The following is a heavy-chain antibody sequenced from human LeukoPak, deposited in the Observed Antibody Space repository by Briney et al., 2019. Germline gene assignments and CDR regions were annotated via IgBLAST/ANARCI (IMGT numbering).Heavy chain of an antibody. V-gene: IGHV4-61*02. CDR3: AXXSAXAXXVXFDY. CDR1: GGSISSGSYY. Sequence: CXVSGGSISSGSYYWSWIRQPAGMGLEWIVRIYTSGSTNYNPSRKSRVTISVDTAKNQFSLKLSSVTAAGTAVYYXAXXSAXAXXVXFDYWGXGXLVTVSS. J-gene: IGHJ4*02. D-gene: IGHD3-10*01. CDR2: IYTSGST.